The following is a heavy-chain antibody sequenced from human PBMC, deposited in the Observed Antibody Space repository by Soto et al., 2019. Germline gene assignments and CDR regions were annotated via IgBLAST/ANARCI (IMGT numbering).Heavy chain of an antibody. V-gene: IGHV3-23*01. J-gene: IGHJ4*02. D-gene: IGHD6-19*01. CDR2: ITTSGDRS. Sequence: PGGSLRLSCAASGFNFSSYAMSWIRQAPGKGPEWVAGITTSGDRSGYADSVKGRFTISRGNSKNTLYLQMNSLRAEDTAVYYCAKDGYSSGPYDYWGQGTLVTVSS. CDR1: GFNFSSYA. CDR3: AKDGYSSGPYDY.